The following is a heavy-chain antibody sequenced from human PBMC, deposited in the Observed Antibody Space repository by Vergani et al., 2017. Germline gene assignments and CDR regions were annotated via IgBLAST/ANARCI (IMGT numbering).Heavy chain of an antibody. CDR2: LSASDRRT. CDR3: AKVGRSEVAGTFGAFDI. V-gene: IGHV3-23*01. J-gene: IGHJ3*02. D-gene: IGHD6-19*01. CDR1: GFTFIMHA. Sequence: EVQLSESGGDLVQPGGSLRLSCAASGFTFIMHAMSWVRQAPGKGLEWVSTLSASDRRTHYADSVKGRFTISRDISKNTLFLHMSSLRPEDTAVYYCAKVGRSEVAGTFGAFDIWGQGTMVTVSS.